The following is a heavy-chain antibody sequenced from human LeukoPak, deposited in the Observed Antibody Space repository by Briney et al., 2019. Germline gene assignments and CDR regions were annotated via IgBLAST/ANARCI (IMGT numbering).Heavy chain of an antibody. CDR2: ISNSGSYI. Sequence: PGGSLRLSCAASGFIFSSYSMNWVRQAPGKGLEWVSSISNSGSYIYYADSVKGRFTISRDNAKNSLYLQMNSLGAEDTALYFCARDPGYSFYFDYWGQGILVTVSS. J-gene: IGHJ4*02. CDR3: ARDPGYSFYFDY. CDR1: GFIFSSYS. D-gene: IGHD5-12*01. V-gene: IGHV3-21*06.